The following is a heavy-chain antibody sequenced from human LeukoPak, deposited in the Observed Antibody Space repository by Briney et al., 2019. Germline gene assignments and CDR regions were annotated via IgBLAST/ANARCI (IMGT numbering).Heavy chain of an antibody. D-gene: IGHD3-10*01. CDR1: GGSISSSNW. CDR2: IYHSGST. J-gene: IGHJ4*02. Sequence: SETLSLTCAVSGGSISSSNWWSWVRQPPGKGLEWIGEIYHSGSTNYNPSLKSRVTISVDKSKNQFSLKLSSVTAADTAVYYCASEGHGSGSYGAVGQTYYFDYWGQGTLVTVSS. V-gene: IGHV4-4*02. CDR3: ASEGHGSGSYGAVGQTYYFDY.